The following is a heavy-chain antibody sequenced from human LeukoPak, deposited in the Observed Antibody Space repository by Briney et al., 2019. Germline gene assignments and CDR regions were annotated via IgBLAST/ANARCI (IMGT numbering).Heavy chain of an antibody. J-gene: IGHJ4*02. CDR1: GSTFSSYG. CDR3: ARELWFDY. CDR2: ISYDGSNK. Sequence: PGRSLRLSCAASGSTFSSYGMHWVRQAPGKGLEWVAVISYDGSNKYYADSVKGRFTISRDNSKNTLYLQMNSLRAEDTAVYYCARELWFDYWGQGTLVTVSS. V-gene: IGHV3-30*03. D-gene: IGHD5-18*01.